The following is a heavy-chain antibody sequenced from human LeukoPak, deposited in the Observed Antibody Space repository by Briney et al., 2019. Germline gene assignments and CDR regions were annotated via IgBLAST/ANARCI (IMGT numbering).Heavy chain of an antibody. CDR2: IYTSGST. J-gene: IGHJ2*01. CDR1: GGSVSSGSYY. Sequence: SSETLSLTCTVSGGSVSSGSYYWSWIRQPAGKGLEWIGRIYTSGSTNYNPSLKSRVTISVDTSKNQFSLKLSSVTAADTAVYYCARDPVDQPYWFFDLWGRGTLVTVSS. CDR3: ARDPVDQPYWFFDL. V-gene: IGHV4-61*02. D-gene: IGHD2-2*01.